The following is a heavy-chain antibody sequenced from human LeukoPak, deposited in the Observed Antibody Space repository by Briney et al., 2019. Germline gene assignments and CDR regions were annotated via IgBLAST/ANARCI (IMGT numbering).Heavy chain of an antibody. CDR2: ISGSGGST. CDR3: AKMVHTERWLVPFDY. D-gene: IGHD6-19*01. CDR1: GFTFSNFA. V-gene: IGHV3-23*01. Sequence: SGGPLRLFCAASGFTFSNFAMHWVRHAPGKGLEWVSTISGSGGSTYYADSVKGRFTISRDNYKNTLYLQMNSLRAEDTAVYYCAKMVHTERWLVPFDYWGQGTLVTVSS. J-gene: IGHJ4*02.